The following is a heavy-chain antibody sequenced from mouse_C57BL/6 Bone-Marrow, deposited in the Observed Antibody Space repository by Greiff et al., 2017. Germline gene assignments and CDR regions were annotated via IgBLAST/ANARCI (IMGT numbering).Heavy chain of an antibody. D-gene: IGHD1-1*01. CDR1: GFTFKSSS. CDR2: IDPAGGNT. Sequence: VQLQQSVAELVRPGASVKLSCTASGFTFKSSSMHWVKQRPEQGLEWIGRIDPAGGNTKYAEKFQGRATMTADTSSNTAYLQLSSLTSEDTAIXYCASCYLDYWGQGTTLTVSS. CDR3: ASCYLDY. J-gene: IGHJ4*01. V-gene: IGHV14-3*01.